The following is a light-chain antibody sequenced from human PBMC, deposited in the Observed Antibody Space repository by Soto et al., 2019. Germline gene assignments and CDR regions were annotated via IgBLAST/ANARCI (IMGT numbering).Light chain of an antibody. J-gene: IGKJ2*01. CDR1: QSLVFSDGNTF. CDR3: EQGTHWPGT. CDR2: KVS. Sequence: DVEMTQSPLSLPVTLGQPASISCRSSQSLVFSDGNTFLNWFHQRPGQAPSRLIYKVSNRDSGVPDRFSGSGSGTDFTLKISRVEAEDVVVYYCEQGTHWPGTFGQGTKLEIK. V-gene: IGKV2-30*01.